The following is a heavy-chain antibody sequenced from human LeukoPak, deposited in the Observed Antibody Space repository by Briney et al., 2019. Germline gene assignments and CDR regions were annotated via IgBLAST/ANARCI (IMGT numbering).Heavy chain of an antibody. CDR2: ISSRSSTI. CDR1: GFTFSSYS. J-gene: IGHJ6*03. Sequence: GGSLRLSCAASGFTFSSYSMNWVRQAPGKGLEWLSYISSRSSTIYYADSVKGRFTISRDNSKNTLYLQINSLRAEDTALYYCAKALTTSSSSFYYYYYMDVWGKGTTVTVSS. D-gene: IGHD6-6*01. V-gene: IGHV3-48*01. CDR3: AKALTTSSSSFYYYYYMDV.